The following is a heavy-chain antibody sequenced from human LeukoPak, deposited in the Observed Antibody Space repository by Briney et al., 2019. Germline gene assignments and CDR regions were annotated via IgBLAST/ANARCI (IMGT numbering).Heavy chain of an antibody. CDR3: AKWGPYCVGDYCPALDS. J-gene: IGHJ4*02. CDR2: VKQDGSKK. V-gene: IGHV3-7*01. CDR1: RFTFSNYW. Sequence: GGSLRLSCVASRFTFSNYWMSWVRQAPGKGLEWVANVKQDGSKKRYADSVKGRFTISRDNAKESLYLQLNSLRAEDTAVYYCAKWGPYCVGDYCPALDSWGPGTLVTVSS. D-gene: IGHD2-21*02.